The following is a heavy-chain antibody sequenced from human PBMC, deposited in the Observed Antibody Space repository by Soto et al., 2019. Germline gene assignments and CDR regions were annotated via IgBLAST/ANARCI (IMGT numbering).Heavy chain of an antibody. CDR3: TRHPERIAEIGWFDP. Sequence: EVPLVESGGGLVQPGGSLRLSCAASGFTFSSYSMNWVRQAPGKGLEWVSYISSSSSTIYYADSVKGRFTISRDNAKNSLYLQMNSLRAEDTAVYYCTRHPERIAEIGWFDPGGQGTLVTVSS. CDR1: GFTFSSYS. CDR2: ISSSSSTI. V-gene: IGHV3-48*01. D-gene: IGHD6-13*01. J-gene: IGHJ5*02.